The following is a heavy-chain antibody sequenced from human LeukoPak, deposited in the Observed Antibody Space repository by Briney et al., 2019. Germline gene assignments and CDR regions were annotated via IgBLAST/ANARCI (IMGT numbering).Heavy chain of an antibody. CDR2: ISYDGSNK. Sequence: PGRSLRLSCAASGFTFSSYAMHWVRQAPGKGLEWVGVISYDGSNKYYADSVKGRFTISRDNSKNTLYLQMNSVRAEDTAVYYCARDAYCTNGVCYTYNWFDPWGQGTLVTVAS. D-gene: IGHD2-8*01. V-gene: IGHV3-30*04. CDR3: ARDAYCTNGVCYTYNWFDP. CDR1: GFTFSSYA. J-gene: IGHJ5*02.